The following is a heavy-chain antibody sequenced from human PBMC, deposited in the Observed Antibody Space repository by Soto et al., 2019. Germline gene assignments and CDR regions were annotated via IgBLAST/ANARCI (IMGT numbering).Heavy chain of an antibody. D-gene: IGHD3-16*02. J-gene: IGHJ6*03. V-gene: IGHV1-69*05. Sequence: SVKVSCKASGGTFSSYAISWVRQAPGQGLEWMGGIIPIFGTANYAQKLQGRVTMTTDTSTSTAYMELRSLRSDDTAVYYCAREILALGKSSSRPGYYYYMDVWGKGTTVTVSS. CDR2: IIPIFGTA. CDR3: AREILALGKSSSRPGYYYYMDV. CDR1: GGTFSSYA.